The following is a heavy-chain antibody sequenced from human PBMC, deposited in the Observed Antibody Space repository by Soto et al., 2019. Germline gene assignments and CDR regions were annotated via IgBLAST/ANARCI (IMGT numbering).Heavy chain of an antibody. V-gene: IGHV5-51*01. D-gene: IGHD6-13*01. J-gene: IGHJ6*02. CDR2: IYPGDSDT. Sequence: GESLKISCKGSGYSFTSYWIGWVRQMPGKGLEWMGIIYPGDSDTRYSPSFQGQVTISADKSISTAYLQWSSLKASDTAMYYCARSYSSSWSDKLEPTKSYYGMDVWGQGTTVTVSS. CDR3: ARSYSSSWSDKLEPTKSYYGMDV. CDR1: GYSFTSYW.